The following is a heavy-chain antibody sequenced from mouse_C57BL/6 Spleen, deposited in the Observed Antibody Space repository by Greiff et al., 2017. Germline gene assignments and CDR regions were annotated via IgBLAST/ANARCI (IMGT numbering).Heavy chain of an antibody. J-gene: IGHJ4*01. CDR2: IDPSDSYT. Sequence: QVQLQQPGAELVRPGTSVKLSCKASGYTFTSYWMHWVKQRPGQGLEWIGVIDPSDSYTNYNQKFKGKATLTVDTSSSTAYMQLSRLTSEDSAVYYCARKTGAMDYWGQGTSVTVSS. V-gene: IGHV1-59*01. CDR1: GYTFTSYW. CDR3: ARKTGAMDY.